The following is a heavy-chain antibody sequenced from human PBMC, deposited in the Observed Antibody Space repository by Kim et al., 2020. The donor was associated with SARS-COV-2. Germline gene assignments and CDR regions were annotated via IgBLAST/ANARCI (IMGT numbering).Heavy chain of an antibody. CDR3: ARLHPRGVVTDFDYYYGMDV. V-gene: IGHV5-51*01. J-gene: IGHJ6*02. CDR1: GYSFTSYW. D-gene: IGHD3-3*01. Sequence: GESLKISCKGSGYSFTSYWIGWVRQMPGKGLEWMGIIYPGDSDTRYSPSFQGQVTISADKSISTAYLQWSSLKASDTAMYYCARLHPRGVVTDFDYYYGMDVWGQGTTVTVSS. CDR2: IYPGDSDT.